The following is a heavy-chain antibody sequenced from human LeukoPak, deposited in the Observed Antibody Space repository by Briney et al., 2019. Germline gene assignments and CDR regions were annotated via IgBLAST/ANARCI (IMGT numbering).Heavy chain of an antibody. CDR2: IYYSGST. CDR1: GFTFSSYS. Sequence: PGGSLRLSCAASGFTFSSYSMNWVRQPPGKGLEWIGSIYYSGSTYYNPSLKSRVSISVDTSKNQFSLKLSSVTAADTAVYYCARDARVQKWFGELLKTTTYYFDYWGQGTLVTVSS. V-gene: IGHV4-59*12. CDR3: ARDARVQKWFGELLKTTTYYFDY. J-gene: IGHJ4*02. D-gene: IGHD3-10*01.